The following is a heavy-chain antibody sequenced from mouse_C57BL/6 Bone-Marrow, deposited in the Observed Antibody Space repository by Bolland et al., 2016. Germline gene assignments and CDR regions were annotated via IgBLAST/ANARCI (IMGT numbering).Heavy chain of an antibody. J-gene: IGHJ3*01. V-gene: IGHV1-53*01. CDR3: ARRTTVPFAY. D-gene: IGHD1-1*01. Sequence: NGGTNYNEKFKSKATLTVDKSSSTAYMQLSSLTSEDSAVYYCARRTTVPFAYWGQGTLV. CDR2: NGGT.